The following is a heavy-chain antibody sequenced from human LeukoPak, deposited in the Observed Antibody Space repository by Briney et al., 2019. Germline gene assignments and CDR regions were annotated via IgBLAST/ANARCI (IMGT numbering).Heavy chain of an antibody. CDR3: ARGSPRGIGYYYYGIDV. D-gene: IGHD3-16*01. CDR2: INHSGST. Sequence: SETLSLTCAVYGGSFSGYYWSWIRQPPGKGLEWIGEINHSGSTNYNPSLKSRVTISVDTSKNQFSLKLSSVTAADTAVYYCARGSPRGIGYYYYGIDVWGQGTTVTASS. V-gene: IGHV4-34*01. J-gene: IGHJ6*02. CDR1: GGSFSGYY.